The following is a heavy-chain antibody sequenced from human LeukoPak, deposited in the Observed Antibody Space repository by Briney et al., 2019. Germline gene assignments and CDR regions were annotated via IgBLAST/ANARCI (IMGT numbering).Heavy chain of an antibody. J-gene: IGHJ4*02. CDR3: ARTAPRAICDY. CDR1: GGSIDSSSYY. V-gene: IGHV4-39*01. CDR2: IYYSGST. Sequence: SETLSLTCTVSGGSIDSSSYYWGWIRQPPGKGLEWIGSIYYSGSTYYNPSLKSRVTISVDTSKNQFSLKLSSVTAADTAVYYCARTAPRAICDYWGQGTLVTVSS.